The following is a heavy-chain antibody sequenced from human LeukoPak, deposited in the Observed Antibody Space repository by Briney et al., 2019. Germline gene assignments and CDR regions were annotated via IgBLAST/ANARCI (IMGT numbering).Heavy chain of an antibody. D-gene: IGHD6-19*01. Sequence: PSETLSLTCAVSGYSISSRYYWGWIRQPPGKGLEWIGNIYHSGSTHYNPSLKSRLTISLDTSKNQFSLNLSSVTAADTAVYYCARAYSNAWYSYFHHWGQGTLVTVSS. CDR1: GYSISSRYY. V-gene: IGHV4-38-2*01. J-gene: IGHJ1*01. CDR3: ARAYSNAWYSYFHH. CDR2: IYHSGST.